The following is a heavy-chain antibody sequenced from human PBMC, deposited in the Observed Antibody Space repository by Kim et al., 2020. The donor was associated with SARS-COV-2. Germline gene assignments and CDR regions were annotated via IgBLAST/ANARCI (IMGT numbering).Heavy chain of an antibody. J-gene: IGHJ4*02. CDR1: GGSFSGYY. CDR3: ARAPQYCSSTSCYLGFDY. V-gene: IGHV4-34*01. Sequence: SETLSLTCAVYGGSFSGYYWSWIRQPPGKGLEWIGEINHSGSTNYNPSLKSRVTISVDTSKNQFSLKLSSVTAADTAVYYCARAPQYCSSTSCYLGFDYWGQGTLVTVSS. CDR2: INHSGST. D-gene: IGHD2-2*01.